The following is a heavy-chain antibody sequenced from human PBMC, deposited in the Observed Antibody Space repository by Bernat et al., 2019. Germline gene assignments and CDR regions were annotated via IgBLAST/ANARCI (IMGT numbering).Heavy chain of an antibody. CDR2: IYYSGST. CDR3: ASHSGYSYGYGDY. D-gene: IGHD5-18*01. J-gene: IGHJ4*02. Sequence: QLQLQESGPGLVKPSETLSLTCTVPGGSISSSSYYWGWIRQPPGKGLEWIGSIYYSGSTYYNPSLKSRVTISVDTSKNQFSLKLSSVTAADTAVYYCASHSGYSYGYGDYWGQGTLVTVSS. CDR1: GGSISSSSYY. V-gene: IGHV4-39*01.